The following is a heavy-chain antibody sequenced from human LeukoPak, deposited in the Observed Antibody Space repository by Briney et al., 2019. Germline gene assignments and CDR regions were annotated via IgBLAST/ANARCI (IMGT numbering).Heavy chain of an antibody. J-gene: IGHJ4*02. Sequence: GGSLRLSCAASGFTLSTYAMAWVRQAPGGGLEGVSAIGGRGEYTFYADSVKGRFTSSRDNSKNTLYLQMNTLRAEDTAVYYCTKELVSRSSLTFDYWGQGTLVTVSS. CDR2: IGGRGEYT. D-gene: IGHD6-13*01. CDR1: GFTLSTYA. V-gene: IGHV3-23*01. CDR3: TKELVSRSSLTFDY.